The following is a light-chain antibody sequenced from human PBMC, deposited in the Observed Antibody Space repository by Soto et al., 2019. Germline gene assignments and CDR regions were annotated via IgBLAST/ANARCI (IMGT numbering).Light chain of an antibody. Sequence: EIVLTQSPATLSLSPGERATLSCRASQSVSNYLAWYQQRPGQAPRLLIYDSSNRATGIPARFSGSGSGTDFSRTITSLEPEDFAVYYCQQRSNWAFGQGTKVDIK. CDR3: QQRSNWA. J-gene: IGKJ1*01. CDR2: DSS. CDR1: QSVSNY. V-gene: IGKV3-11*01.